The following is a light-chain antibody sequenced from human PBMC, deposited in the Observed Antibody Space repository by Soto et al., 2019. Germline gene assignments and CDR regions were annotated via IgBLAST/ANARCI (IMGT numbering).Light chain of an antibody. V-gene: IGLV2-23*03. CDR3: XXXAGSSTFVV. Sequence: QSALTQPASVSGSPGQSITISCTGTSSDVGSYNLVSWYQQHPGKAPKLMIYEGSKRPSGVSNRFSGSKSGNTASLTISGXXXXXXAXXXXXXXAGSSTFVVFGGGTKLTVL. J-gene: IGLJ2*01. CDR2: EGS. CDR1: SSDVGSYNL.